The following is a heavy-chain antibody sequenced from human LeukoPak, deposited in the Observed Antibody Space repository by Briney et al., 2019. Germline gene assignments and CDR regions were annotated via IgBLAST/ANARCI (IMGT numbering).Heavy chain of an antibody. V-gene: IGHV3-43*01. D-gene: IGHD2-15*01. CDR2: INRDSTRT. CDR3: VKDLGSAITSALALDV. Sequence: PGGSLRLSCAGSGFNFRDFSLHWVRHSPGEGLDWVGLINRDSTRTFYGDSVKGRFPTSRDNRQNLLHLQMNSLRPDDSAVYYCVKDLGSAITSALALDVWGQGTTVTVSS. CDR1: GFNFRDFS. J-gene: IGHJ6*02.